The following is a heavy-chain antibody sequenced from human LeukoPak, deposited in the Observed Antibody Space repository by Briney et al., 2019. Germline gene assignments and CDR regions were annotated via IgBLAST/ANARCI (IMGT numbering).Heavy chain of an antibody. D-gene: IGHD6-19*01. Sequence: ASVKVSCKASGYTFTSYYMHWVRQAPGQGLEWMGIINPSGGSTSYAQKFQGRVTITADESTSTAYMELSSLGSEDTAVYYCARDYSSGSYWGQGTLVTVSS. CDR3: ARDYSSGSY. V-gene: IGHV1-46*01. J-gene: IGHJ4*02. CDR2: INPSGGST. CDR1: GYTFTSYY.